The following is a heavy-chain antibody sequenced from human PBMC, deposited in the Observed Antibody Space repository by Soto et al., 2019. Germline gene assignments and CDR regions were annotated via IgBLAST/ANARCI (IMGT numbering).Heavy chain of an antibody. J-gene: IGHJ5*02. V-gene: IGHV1-69*01. Sequence: QVPLVQSGAEVKKPGFSVTVSCKASGGTFSSYAIHWVRQAPGQGLEWMGGIIPMYGPAKYAQRFQGRVTITADESTTTVYMELTSLTSQDTAVYYCARVTSMVRGVIDNGFDPWGHGTLVTVSS. CDR3: ARVTSMVRGVIDNGFDP. CDR1: GGTFSSYA. CDR2: IIPMYGPA. D-gene: IGHD3-10*01.